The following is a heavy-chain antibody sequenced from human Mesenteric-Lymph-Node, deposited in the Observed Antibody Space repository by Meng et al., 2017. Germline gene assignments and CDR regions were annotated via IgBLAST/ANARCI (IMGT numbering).Heavy chain of an antibody. Sequence: SETLSLTCTVSGGSISSSSYYWGWIRQPPGKGLQWIGSIYSSGSTYYNPSLKSRVMMSLDTSKNQFSLKLSSVTAADTAVYYCARALPTYYYGSGSYYVHSDAFDIWGQGTMVTVSS. CDR1: GGSISSSSYY. V-gene: IGHV4-39*07. D-gene: IGHD3-10*01. CDR2: IYSSGST. CDR3: ARALPTYYYGSGSYYVHSDAFDI. J-gene: IGHJ3*02.